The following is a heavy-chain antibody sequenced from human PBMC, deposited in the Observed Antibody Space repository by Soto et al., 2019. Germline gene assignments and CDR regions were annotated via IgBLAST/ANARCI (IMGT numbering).Heavy chain of an antibody. V-gene: IGHV4-34*01. CDR1: GGSSSDYS. D-gene: IGHD3-22*01. CDR3: ARGSHKLHSYDSSGFYHYVDY. Sequence: QVQLQQWGAGLLKPSETLSLTCAVYGGSSSDYSWTWIRQPPGKGLEWIGEINDSGSTNYTPSLERRVTITRDTSKNRFSLKLSSVTAADTAVYYCARGSHKLHSYDSSGFYHYVDYWGQGSLVTVSS. CDR2: INDSGST. J-gene: IGHJ4*02.